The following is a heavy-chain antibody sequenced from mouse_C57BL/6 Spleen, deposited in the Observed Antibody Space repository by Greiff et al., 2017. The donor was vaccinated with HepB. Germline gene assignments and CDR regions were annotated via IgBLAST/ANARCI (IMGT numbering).Heavy chain of an antibody. Sequence: LQQSGGGLVQPGGSMKLSCVASGFTFSNYWMNWVRQSPEKGLEWVAQIRLKSDNYATHYAESVKGRFTISRDDSKSSVYLQMNNLRAEDTGIYYCTGRGFAYWGQGTLVTVSA. CDR1: GFTFSNYW. CDR3: TGRGFAY. CDR2: IRLKSDNYAT. J-gene: IGHJ3*01. V-gene: IGHV6-3*01.